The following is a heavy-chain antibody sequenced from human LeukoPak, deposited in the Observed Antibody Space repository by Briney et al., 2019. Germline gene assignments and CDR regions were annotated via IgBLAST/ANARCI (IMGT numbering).Heavy chain of an antibody. CDR1: GGSISSTSYC. CDR3: AKAGVRYFDSSGLYAFDF. D-gene: IGHD3-22*01. V-gene: IGHV4-39*01. CDR2: IYYSGST. Sequence: SETLSLTCAVSGGSISSTSYCWAWIRQPPGKGLEWIGTIYYSGSTYHNPSLKSRVTLSVDTSRNQFSLRLSSVDAADTAVYYCAKAGVRYFDSSGLYAFDFWGQRTTVTVSS. J-gene: IGHJ3*01.